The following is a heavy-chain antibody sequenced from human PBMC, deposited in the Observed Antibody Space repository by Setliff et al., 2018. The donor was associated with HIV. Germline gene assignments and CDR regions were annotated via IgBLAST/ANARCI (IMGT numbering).Heavy chain of an antibody. CDR3: ASPSNGDYFDYYYMDV. D-gene: IGHD4-17*01. J-gene: IGHJ6*03. V-gene: IGHV1-69*02. CDR1: RSTFNSHT. CDR2: IIPILGVA. Sequence: SVKVSCKASRSTFNSHTINWVRQAPGQGLDWMGRIIPILGVANYAQRFQGKVTITADRSTSTAYMELTSLRFDDTAMYYCASPSNGDYFDYYYMDVWGKGTTVTVSS.